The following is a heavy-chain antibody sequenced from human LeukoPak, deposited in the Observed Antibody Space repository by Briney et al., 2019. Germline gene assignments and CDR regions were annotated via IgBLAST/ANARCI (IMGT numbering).Heavy chain of an antibody. V-gene: IGHV4-4*07. CDR2: IYTSGYT. CDR1: GDSLSSSY. D-gene: IGHD3-22*01. J-gene: IGHJ4*02. Sequence: PSETLSLTCTVSGDSLSSSYWSWVRQPAGKGLEWIGRIYTSGYTNYNPSLKSRVTMSVDTSKNQFSLKLSSVTAADTAVYYCARDMYYYDSSGYRYFDYWGQGTLVSVSS. CDR3: ARDMYYYDSSGYRYFDY.